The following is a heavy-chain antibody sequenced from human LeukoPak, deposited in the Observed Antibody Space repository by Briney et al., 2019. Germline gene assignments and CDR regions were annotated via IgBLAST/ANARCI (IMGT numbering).Heavy chain of an antibody. D-gene: IGHD1-26*01. Sequence: GXXXKISCKGSGYSFTSYWIGWVRKMHGKGLEWLWIIYPCHSYPRYSPSFQRQLTISADKSISTAYLQLSSLKASDTAMYYCARAEEATLLDYWGQGTLVTVSS. J-gene: IGHJ4*02. CDR3: ARAEEATLLDY. V-gene: IGHV5-51*01. CDR1: GYSFTSYW. CDR2: IYPCHSYP.